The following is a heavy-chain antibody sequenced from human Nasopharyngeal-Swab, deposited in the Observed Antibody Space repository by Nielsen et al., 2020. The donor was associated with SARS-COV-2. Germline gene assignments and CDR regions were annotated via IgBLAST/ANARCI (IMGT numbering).Heavy chain of an antibody. CDR3: ARARTRTIFGVVGWFDP. CDR2: IYYSGST. J-gene: IGHJ5*02. D-gene: IGHD3-3*01. V-gene: IGHV4-31*02. Sequence: QATRHGLEWIGYIYYSGSTYYNPSLKSRVTISVDTSKNQFSLKLSSVTAADTAVYYCARARTRTIFGVVGWFDPWGQGTLVTVSS.